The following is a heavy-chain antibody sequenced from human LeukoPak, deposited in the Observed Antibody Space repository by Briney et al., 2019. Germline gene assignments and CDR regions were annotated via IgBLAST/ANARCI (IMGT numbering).Heavy chain of an antibody. CDR1: GGSISSSNW. V-gene: IGHV4-4*02. Sequence: SETLSLTCAVSGGSISSSNWWSWVRQPPGKGLEWIGEIYHSGSTNYNPSLKSRVTISVDTSKNQFSLKLSSVTAADTAVYYCARWGSGWYYFDYWGQGALVTVSS. CDR3: ARWGSGWYYFDY. D-gene: IGHD6-19*01. J-gene: IGHJ4*02. CDR2: IYHSGST.